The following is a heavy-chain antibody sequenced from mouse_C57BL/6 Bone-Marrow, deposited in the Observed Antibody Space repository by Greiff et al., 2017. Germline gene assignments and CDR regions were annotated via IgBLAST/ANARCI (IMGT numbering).Heavy chain of an antibody. V-gene: IGHV1-75*01. CDR2: IFPGSGST. Sequence: QVQLKESGPELVKPGASVKISCKASCYTFTDYYIHWVKQRPGQGLEWIGWIFPGSGSTYYNEKFKGKATLTVDKSSSTAYMLLSSQTSDDSAVYFCARWAFITTRYAMDYWGQGTSVTVSS. CDR1: CYTFTDYY. J-gene: IGHJ4*01. CDR3: ARWAFITTRYAMDY. D-gene: IGHD1-1*01.